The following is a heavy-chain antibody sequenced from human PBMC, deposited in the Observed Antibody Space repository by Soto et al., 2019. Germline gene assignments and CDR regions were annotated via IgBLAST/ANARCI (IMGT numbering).Heavy chain of an antibody. J-gene: IGHJ5*02. CDR3: ARLDYYDSSGYYSRVDP. CDR1: VGSLSVYC. D-gene: IGHD3-22*01. V-gene: IGHV4-34*01. CDR2: INHSGST. Sequence: SKTLRGTCVFYVGSLSVYCWNGLRRPPGQGLEWTGEINHSGSTNYNPCLKRRATISVDRSKNQVSLELSAVTAADTAVYYCARLDYYDSSGYYSRVDPWGHGASVTVSA.